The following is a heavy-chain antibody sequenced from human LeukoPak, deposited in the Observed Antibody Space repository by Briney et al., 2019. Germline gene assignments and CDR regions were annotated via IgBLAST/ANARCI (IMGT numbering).Heavy chain of an antibody. CDR2: ISAYNGNT. Sequence: ASVKVSCKASGYTFTSYGISWVRQAPGQGLEWMGWISAYNGNTNYAQKLQGRVTMTTDTSTSTAYMELRSLRSDDTAVYYCARVAWELHWSFKVDYWGQGTLVTVSS. CDR1: GYTFTSYG. CDR3: ARVAWELHWSFKVDY. V-gene: IGHV1-18*01. D-gene: IGHD1-26*01. J-gene: IGHJ4*02.